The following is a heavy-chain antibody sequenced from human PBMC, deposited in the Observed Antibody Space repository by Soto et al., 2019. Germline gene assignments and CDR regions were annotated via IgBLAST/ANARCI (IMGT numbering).Heavy chain of an antibody. CDR1: GFTFRSYA. D-gene: IGHD1-26*01. CDR3: AKDRVGATPVHYFDY. J-gene: IGHJ4*02. CDR2: ISGSGGST. V-gene: IGHV3-23*01. Sequence: GGSLRLSCAASGFTFRSYAMSWVRQAPGKGLEWVSAISGSGGSTYYADSVKGRFTISRDNSKNTLYLQMNSLRAEDTAVYYCAKDRVGATPVHYFDYWGQGTLVTVSS.